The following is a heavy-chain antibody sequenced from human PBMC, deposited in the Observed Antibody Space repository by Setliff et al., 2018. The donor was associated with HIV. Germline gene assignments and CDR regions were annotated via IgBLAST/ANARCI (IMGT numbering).Heavy chain of an antibody. CDR2: ITSSGNYK. D-gene: IGHD6-13*01. CDR3: ATLPAAIVSSTYYFDY. J-gene: IGHJ4*02. Sequence: PGGSLRLSCAASGFTFSTYAMHWVRQAPGKGLEWVSSITSSGNYKSYADSVQGRFTISRDNADNSLYLDMNSLRAEDTAVYYCATLPAAIVSSTYYFDYWGQGTLVTVSS. CDR1: GFTFSTYA. V-gene: IGHV3-21*01.